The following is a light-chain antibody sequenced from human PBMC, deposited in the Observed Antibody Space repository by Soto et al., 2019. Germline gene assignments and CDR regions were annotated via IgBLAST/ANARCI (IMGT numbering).Light chain of an antibody. V-gene: IGKV3-20*01. CDR3: QQYGSSPRT. Sequence: EIVWTQSPGTLSLSPGEGATLSCRSSQSVSSSYIAWYQQRPGQAPRLLIYGASSRATGIPDRFSGSGSGTDFTLTISRLEPEDFAVYYCQQYGSSPRTFGQGTKVDIK. CDR2: GAS. J-gene: IGKJ1*01. CDR1: QSVSSSY.